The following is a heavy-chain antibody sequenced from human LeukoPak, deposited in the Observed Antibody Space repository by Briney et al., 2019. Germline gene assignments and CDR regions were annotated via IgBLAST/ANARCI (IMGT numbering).Heavy chain of an antibody. CDR1: GGTFSSYA. Sequence: ASVKVSCKASGGTFSSYAISWVRQAPGQGLEWMGWINPNSGGTNYAQKFQGRVTMTRDTSISTAYMELSRLRSDDTAVYYCARDDSSSWYGVFDYWGQGTLVTVSS. V-gene: IGHV1-2*02. CDR3: ARDDSSSWYGVFDY. CDR2: INPNSGGT. J-gene: IGHJ4*02. D-gene: IGHD6-13*01.